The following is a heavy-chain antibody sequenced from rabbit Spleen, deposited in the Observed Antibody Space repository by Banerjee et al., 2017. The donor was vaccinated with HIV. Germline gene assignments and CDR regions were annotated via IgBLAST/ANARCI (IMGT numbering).Heavy chain of an antibody. Sequence: QEQLEESGGDLVKPEGSLTLTCTASGFSFSSSYWICWVRQAPGKGLEWIACIYTSSASTSYASWAKGRFTISKTSSTTVTLQMPSLTAADTATYFCARNAGGFDLWGPGTLVTVS. CDR1: GFSFSSSYW. V-gene: IGHV1S45*01. CDR2: IYTSSAST. D-gene: IGHD4-2*01. CDR3: ARNAGGFDL. J-gene: IGHJ4*01.